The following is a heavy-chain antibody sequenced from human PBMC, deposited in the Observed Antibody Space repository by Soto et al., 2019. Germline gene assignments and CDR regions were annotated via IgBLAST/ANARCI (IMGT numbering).Heavy chain of an antibody. CDR1: GGSISSYY. V-gene: IGHV4-59*01. J-gene: IGHJ4*02. CDR3: ARMGNYDILTGPPHHFDY. Sequence: QVQLQESGPGLVKPSETLSLTCTVSGGSISSYYWSWIRQPPGKGLEWIGYIYYSGSTNYNPSLKSRVTISVDTSKNQFSLKLSSVTAADTAVYYCARMGNYDILTGPPHHFDYWGQGTLVTVSS. CDR2: IYYSGST. D-gene: IGHD3-9*01.